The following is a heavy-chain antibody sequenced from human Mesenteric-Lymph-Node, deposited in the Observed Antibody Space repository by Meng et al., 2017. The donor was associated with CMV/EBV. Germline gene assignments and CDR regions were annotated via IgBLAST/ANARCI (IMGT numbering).Heavy chain of an antibody. Sequence: VHHGGAGPLVPSAGPSVKVSVNAGAYSVNYWDWIRQRHDNGQGLMGVVKNSGSTTYNTSSTRRIVIATVTTTNQISLNMISVTAADTAVYYCARGSSYDILTGYFDYWGQGTLVTVSS. J-gene: IGHJ4*02. CDR1: AGAYSVNY. V-gene: IGHV4-34*01. D-gene: IGHD3-9*01. CDR2: VKNSGST. CDR3: ARGSSYDILTGYFDY.